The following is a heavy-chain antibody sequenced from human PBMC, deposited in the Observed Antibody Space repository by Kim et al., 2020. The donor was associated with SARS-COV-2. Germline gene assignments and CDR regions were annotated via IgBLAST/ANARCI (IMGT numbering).Heavy chain of an antibody. CDR3: ARALPGGPILEWLNH. Sequence: SVKVSCKASGGTFSSYAISWVRQAPGQGLEWMGGIIPIFGTANYAQKFQGRVTITADESTSTAYMELSSLRSEDTAVYYCARALPGGPILEWLNHWGQGTLVTVSS. CDR1: GGTFSSYA. J-gene: IGHJ4*02. V-gene: IGHV1-69*13. D-gene: IGHD3-3*01. CDR2: IIPIFGTA.